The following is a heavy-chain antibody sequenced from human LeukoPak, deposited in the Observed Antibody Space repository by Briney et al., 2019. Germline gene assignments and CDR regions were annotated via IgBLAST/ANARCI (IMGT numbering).Heavy chain of an antibody. CDR3: ARQVEYSSSDNWFDP. D-gene: IGHD6-6*01. J-gene: IGHJ5*02. CDR1: GSTFSSYA. Sequence: EASVKVSCKASGSTFSSYAISWVRQAPGQGLEWMGGIIPIFGTTNYAQKFQGRVTITADESTSTAYMELSSLRSEDTAVYYCARQVEYSSSDNWFDPWGQGTLVTVSS. V-gene: IGHV1-69*01. CDR2: IIPIFGTT.